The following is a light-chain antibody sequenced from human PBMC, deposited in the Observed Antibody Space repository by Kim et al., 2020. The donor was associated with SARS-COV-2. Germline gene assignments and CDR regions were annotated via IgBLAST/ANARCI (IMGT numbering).Light chain of an antibody. CDR3: QQYSSYTPYT. J-gene: IGKJ2*01. Sequence: DIQMTQSPSTLAASVGDRVTVTCRANQRISSRLAWYQQRPGKPPQLLIYDASTLHSGVPSRFSGSGSGTEFTLTISSLQPDDFATYYCQQYSSYTPYTFGQGTKVEI. CDR1: QRISSR. CDR2: DAS. V-gene: IGKV1-5*01.